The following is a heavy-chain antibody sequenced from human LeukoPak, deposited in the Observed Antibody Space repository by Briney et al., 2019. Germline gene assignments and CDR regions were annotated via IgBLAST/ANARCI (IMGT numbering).Heavy chain of an antibody. J-gene: IGHJ4*02. CDR3: ARDRYYYDSSGYPGRYFDY. CDR2: ISSSGSTI. D-gene: IGHD3-22*01. V-gene: IGHV3-48*03. Sequence: PGGSLRLSCAASGFTFSSYEMNWVRQAPGKGLEWVSYISSSGSTIYYADSVKGRFTISRDNAKNSLYLQMNSLRAEDTAVYYCARDRYYYDSSGYPGRYFDYRGQGTLVTVSS. CDR1: GFTFSSYE.